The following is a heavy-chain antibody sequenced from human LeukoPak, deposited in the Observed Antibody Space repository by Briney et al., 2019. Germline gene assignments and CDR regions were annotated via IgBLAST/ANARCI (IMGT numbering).Heavy chain of an antibody. Sequence: PGGSLRLSCAASGFTFSSNSMNWVRQAPGKGLEWVSYISSTGGTIYYADSMKGRFTISRDNAKNSLYLQMNSLRAEDTAVYYCAKGQLVGATSYYYYVMDVWGQGTTVTVSS. CDR1: GFTFSSNS. V-gene: IGHV3-48*04. CDR2: ISSTGGTI. CDR3: AKGQLVGATSYYYYVMDV. D-gene: IGHD1-26*01. J-gene: IGHJ6*02.